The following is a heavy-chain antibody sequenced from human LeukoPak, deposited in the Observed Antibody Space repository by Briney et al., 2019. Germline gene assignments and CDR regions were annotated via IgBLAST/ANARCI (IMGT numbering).Heavy chain of an antibody. CDR1: GFALSSNA. Sequence: GGSLRLSCAASGFALSSNAMSWVRQAPGKGLEWVSAMGSNIYYADSVKGRFTISRDDSKNTLYLQMNSLRLEDTAVYYCAKDDGLHNFDYWGQGALVTVSS. V-gene: IGHV3-23*01. CDR2: MGSNI. J-gene: IGHJ4*02. D-gene: IGHD4-11*01. CDR3: AKDDGLHNFDY.